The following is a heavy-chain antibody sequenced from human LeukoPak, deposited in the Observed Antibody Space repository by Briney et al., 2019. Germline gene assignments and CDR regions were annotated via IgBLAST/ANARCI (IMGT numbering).Heavy chain of an antibody. J-gene: IGHJ4*02. CDR3: ARGGFGYVYFDY. D-gene: IGHD2-8*01. CDR2: IKGDGSEK. Sequence: PGGSLRLSCAASGFTFSAYWMSWVRQAPGKGLGWVAHIKGDGSEKYSVDSVKGRFTISRDNAKSSLYLQMNSLRAEDTALYYCARGGFGYVYFDYWGQGSLVTVSS. CDR1: GFTFSAYW. V-gene: IGHV3-7*01.